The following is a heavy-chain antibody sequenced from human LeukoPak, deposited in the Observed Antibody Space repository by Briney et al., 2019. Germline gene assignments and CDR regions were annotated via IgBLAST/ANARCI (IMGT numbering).Heavy chain of an antibody. V-gene: IGHV4-34*01. CDR2: INHSGST. CDR3: ARDKPGYCSGGSCYRKDKYYYYSYMDV. J-gene: IGHJ6*03. CDR1: GGSFSGYY. D-gene: IGHD2-15*01. Sequence: NPSETLSLTCAVYGGSFSGYYWSWIRQPPGKGLEWIGEINHSGSTNYNPSLKSRVTISVDMSKNQFSLKLSSVTAADTAVYYCARDKPGYCSGGSCYRKDKYYYYSYMDVWGKGTTVTVSS.